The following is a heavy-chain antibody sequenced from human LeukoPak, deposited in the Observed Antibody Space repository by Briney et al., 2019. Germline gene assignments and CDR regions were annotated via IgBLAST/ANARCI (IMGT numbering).Heavy chain of an antibody. J-gene: IGHJ4*02. CDR1: GFTFSSYS. V-gene: IGHV3-48*02. D-gene: IGHD6-13*01. CDR3: ARDRAAAGRDFDF. CDR2: ISRSGSTI. Sequence: GGSLRLSCAASGFTFSSYSMDWVRQAPGKGLEWVSYISRSGSTIYYADSVKGRFTISRDNAKNSLYLQMNSLRDEDTAVYYGARDRAAAGRDFDFWGQGTLVTVSS.